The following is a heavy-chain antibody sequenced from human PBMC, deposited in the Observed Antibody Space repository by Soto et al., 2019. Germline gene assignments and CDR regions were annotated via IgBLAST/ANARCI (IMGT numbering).Heavy chain of an antibody. CDR3: ARDFVVGGPTINYYYGMDV. CDR2: ISSRSGGST. Sequence: PGGSLRLSCAAAGFIFSDYYMNWVRQAPGKGLEWVSYISSRSGGSTYYADSVKGRFTISRDNAKNSLYLQMNSLGAEDTAVYYCARDFVVGGPTINYYYGMDVWGQGTTVTVSS. CDR1: GFIFSDYY. V-gene: IGHV3-11*04. D-gene: IGHD1-26*01. J-gene: IGHJ6*02.